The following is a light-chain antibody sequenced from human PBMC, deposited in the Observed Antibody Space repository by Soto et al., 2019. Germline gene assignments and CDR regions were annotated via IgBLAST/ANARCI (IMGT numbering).Light chain of an antibody. J-gene: IGKJ4*01. Sequence: DIVMTQSPDSLAVSLGERATINCKSSQSLFSDSNNKNFLAWYPRKAVQPPKLLFSWASSRASGVPVRFSGSGSATDFTLTIVTLHAEYVAVYYCQQYYNAPLTFGGGTNVEVK. CDR3: QQYYNAPLT. CDR2: WAS. CDR1: QSLFSDSNNKNF. V-gene: IGKV4-1*01.